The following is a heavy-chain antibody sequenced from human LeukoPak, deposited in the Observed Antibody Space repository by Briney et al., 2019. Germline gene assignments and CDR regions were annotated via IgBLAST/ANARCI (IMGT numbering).Heavy chain of an antibody. CDR1: GGLFSPYY. CDR2: IHHSGST. V-gene: IGHV4-34*01. D-gene: IGHD2-21*02. CDR3: ARGGFYCGGDCYVDF. J-gene: IGHJ4*02. Sequence: SDTLSLTCAVYGGLFSPYYWIWIRQPPGKGLEWIGEIHHSGSTNYTPSLKCRVTMSVATSKIQLSMRLSSVTAADTAVYSCARGGFYCGGDCYVDFWGQGTVVTVSS.